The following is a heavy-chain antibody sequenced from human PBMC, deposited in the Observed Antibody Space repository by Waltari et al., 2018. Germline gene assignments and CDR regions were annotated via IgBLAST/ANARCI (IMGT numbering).Heavy chain of an antibody. D-gene: IGHD6-19*01. J-gene: IGHJ6*02. CDR2: IYSCGDT. CDR3: AGGTGVAVAGYGLDI. V-gene: IGHV3-53*01. CDR1: GFTVSSLY. Sequence: VHVEESGGGLMQPGGSLRLSCAASGFTVSSLYMAWVRQAPGKGRGWVSLIYSCGDTLYADSVKGRFTSSRDKSQNMVYLQMNSLRADYTAVYYCAGGTGVAVAGYGLDIWGQGTTVTVSS.